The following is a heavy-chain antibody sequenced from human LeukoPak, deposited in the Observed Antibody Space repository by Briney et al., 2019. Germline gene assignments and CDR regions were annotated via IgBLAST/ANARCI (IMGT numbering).Heavy chain of an antibody. CDR1: GGSFSGYY. CDR2: INHSGST. CDR3: ARESPRCDFWSGHGGIYYFDY. Sequence: SETLSLTCAVYGGSFSGYYWSWIRQPPGKGLEWIGEINHSGSTNYNPSLKSRVTISVDTSKNQFSLKLSSVTAADTAVYYCARESPRCDFWSGHGGIYYFDYWGQGTLVTVSS. D-gene: IGHD3-3*01. J-gene: IGHJ4*02. V-gene: IGHV4-34*01.